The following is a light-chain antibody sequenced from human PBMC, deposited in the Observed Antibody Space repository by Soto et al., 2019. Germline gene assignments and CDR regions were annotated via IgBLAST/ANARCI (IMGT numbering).Light chain of an antibody. J-gene: IGLJ3*02. V-gene: IGLV2-8*01. CDR3: TSYGGSNNVL. CDR1: SSDVGFYNY. CDR2: EVS. Sequence: QAVVTQPPSASGSPGQSVTISCTGTSSDVGFYNYVSWYQQHPGKAPKLIISEVSKRPSGVPDRFSGSKSGNTASLTVSGLQAEDEADYYCTSYGGSNNVLFGGGTKLTVL.